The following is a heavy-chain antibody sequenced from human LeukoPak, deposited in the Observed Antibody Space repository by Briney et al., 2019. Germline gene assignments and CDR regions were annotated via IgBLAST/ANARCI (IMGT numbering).Heavy chain of an antibody. V-gene: IGHV4-59*08. CDR3: ARHYSSSGNPGVYSAYSGMDV. D-gene: IGHD6-13*01. Sequence: SETLSLTCTVSGGSISSYYWSWIRQPPGKGLEWIGYIYYSGSTNYNPSLKSRVTISVDTSKNQFSLKLSSVTAADTAVYYCARHYSSSGNPGVYSAYSGMDVWGQGTTVTVSS. CDR1: GGSISSYY. J-gene: IGHJ6*02. CDR2: IYYSGST.